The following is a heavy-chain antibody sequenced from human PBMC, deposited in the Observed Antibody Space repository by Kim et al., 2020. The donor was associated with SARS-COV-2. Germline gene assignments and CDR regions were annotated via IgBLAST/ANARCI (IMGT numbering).Heavy chain of an antibody. D-gene: IGHD5-18*01. Sequence: SETLSLTCTVSGGSISSSSYYWGWIRQPPGKGLEWIRSIYYSGSTYYNPSLKSRVTISVDTYKNQFSLKLSSVTAADTAEYYCASLQGWMQLWYFDHWGQGTLVTVSS. CDR2: IYYSGST. CDR1: GGSISSSSYY. J-gene: IGHJ4*02. V-gene: IGHV4-39*01. CDR3: ASLQGWMQLWYFDH.